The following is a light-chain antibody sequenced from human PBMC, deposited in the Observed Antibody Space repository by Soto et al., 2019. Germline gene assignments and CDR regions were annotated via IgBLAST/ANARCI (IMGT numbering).Light chain of an antibody. V-gene: IGLV3-21*02. CDR1: NIGSKS. CDR3: QVWDSSSDHPV. CDR2: DVS. Sequence: SYELTQPPSVSVAPGQTATITCGGNNIGSKSVHWYQQKPGQAPVLVVYDVSDRPSGIPERFSGSNSGNTATLTISRVEAGDGADYYCQVWDSSSDHPVFGGGTQLTVL. J-gene: IGLJ2*01.